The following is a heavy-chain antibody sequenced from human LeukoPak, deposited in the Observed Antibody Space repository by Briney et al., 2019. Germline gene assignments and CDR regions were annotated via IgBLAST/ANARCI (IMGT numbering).Heavy chain of an antibody. Sequence: PSETLSLTCTVSGGSISSYYWSWIRQPPGKGLEWIGYIYYSGSTNYNPPLKSRVTISVDTSKNQFSLKLSSVTAADTAIYYCARAVLSYCSGGSCPYFDYWGQGTLVTVSS. D-gene: IGHD2-15*01. CDR3: ARAVLSYCSGGSCPYFDY. J-gene: IGHJ4*02. CDR2: IYYSGST. CDR1: GGSISSYY. V-gene: IGHV4-59*01.